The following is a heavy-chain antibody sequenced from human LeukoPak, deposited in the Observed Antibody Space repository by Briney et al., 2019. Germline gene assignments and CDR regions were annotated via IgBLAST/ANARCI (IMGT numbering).Heavy chain of an antibody. V-gene: IGHV1-69*05. D-gene: IGHD2-15*01. CDR1: GGTFSSYA. CDR3: ARLGYCSGGSCRWYYGMDV. CDR2: IIPIFGTA. Sequence: ASVRVSCKASGGTFSSYAISWVRQAPGQGLEWMGGIIPIFGTANYAQKFQGRVTITTDESTSTAYMELSSLRSEDTAVYYCARLGYCSGGSCRWYYGMDVWGQGTTVTVSS. J-gene: IGHJ6*02.